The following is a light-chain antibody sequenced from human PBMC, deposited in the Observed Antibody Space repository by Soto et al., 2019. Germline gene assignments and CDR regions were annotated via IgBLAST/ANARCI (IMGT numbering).Light chain of an antibody. CDR1: SSDVGGYNY. J-gene: IGLJ1*01. CDR3: SSSTSSSTYV. V-gene: IGLV2-14*01. CDR2: EVT. Sequence: QSALTQPASVSGAPGQSITISCTGTSSDVGGYNYVSWHQQHPGKAPRLMIYEVTNRPSGVSNRFSGSKSGNTASLTISGLRAEDEADYYCSSSTSSSTYVFGTGTKVTVL.